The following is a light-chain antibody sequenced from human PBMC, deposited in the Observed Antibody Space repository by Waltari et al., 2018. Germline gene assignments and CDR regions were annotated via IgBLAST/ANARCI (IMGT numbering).Light chain of an antibody. Sequence: DIVLTQSPDSLAVSLGERATINCKSSQSVLYSPNNKNYLGWFQQKTGQPPKLRIYVESMRESGVHDRFSGSGSGTDFTLTISSLQAEDVAVYYCQQYHSVPRTFGQGTKVEI. J-gene: IGKJ1*01. CDR2: VES. V-gene: IGKV4-1*01. CDR3: QQYHSVPRT. CDR1: QSVLYSPNNKNY.